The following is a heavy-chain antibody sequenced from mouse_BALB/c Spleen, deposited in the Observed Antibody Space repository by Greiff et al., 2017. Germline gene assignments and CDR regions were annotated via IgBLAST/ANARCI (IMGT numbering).Heavy chain of an antibody. CDR1: GFSLTGYG. V-gene: IGHV2-6-7*01. Sequence: VQGVESGPGLVAPSQSLSITCTVSGFSLTGYGVNWVRQPPGKGLEWLGMIWGDGSTDYNSALKSRLSISKDNSKSQVFLKMNSLQTDDTAIYYCVRDRNYGSSYGYFDVWGAGTTVTVSS. D-gene: IGHD1-1*01. CDR3: VRDRNYGSSYGYFDV. CDR2: IWGDGST. J-gene: IGHJ1*01.